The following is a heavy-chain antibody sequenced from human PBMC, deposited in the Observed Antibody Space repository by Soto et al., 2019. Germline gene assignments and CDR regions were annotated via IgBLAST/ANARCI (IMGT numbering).Heavy chain of an antibody. J-gene: IGHJ4*02. Sequence: QVQLVQSGAEVKKHGSSVKVSCTASGGTFNSFAVSWMRQAPGQGLEWMGGLIPMFNTTKYAQKFQGRVTITADESTSTAYLELSSLRPEDTAVYFCASITGTERKNDCLGQGTLVSVSS. CDR1: GGTFNSFA. CDR3: ASITGTERKNDC. V-gene: IGHV1-69*01. D-gene: IGHD1-20*01. CDR2: LIPMFNTT.